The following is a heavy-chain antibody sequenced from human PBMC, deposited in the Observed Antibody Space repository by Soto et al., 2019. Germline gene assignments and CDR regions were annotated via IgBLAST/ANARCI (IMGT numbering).Heavy chain of an antibody. V-gene: IGHV3-30*18. Sequence: QVQLVESGGGVVQPGRSLRLSCAASGFTFSSYGMHWVRQAPGKGLEWVAVISYDGSNNYYADSVKSRFTISRDNSKNTLYLVMNSLTAADTAVYYCAKDGAYDSSGYYSYYLDYWGQGTLVTVSS. CDR3: AKDGAYDSSGYYSYYLDY. CDR1: GFTFSSYG. J-gene: IGHJ4*02. CDR2: ISYDGSNN. D-gene: IGHD3-22*01.